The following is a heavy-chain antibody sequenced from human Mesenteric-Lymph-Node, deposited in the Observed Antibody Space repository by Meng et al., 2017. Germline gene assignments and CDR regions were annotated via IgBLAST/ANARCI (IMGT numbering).Heavy chain of an antibody. CDR3: VREGRNYFDH. V-gene: IGHV3-74*01. CDR1: SYTVSNWV. J-gene: IGHJ4*02. CDR2: IGSDGTAT. Sequence: AQVGEVGGGGAQAGGSMRPSCSASSYTVSNWVRQLFRQGTGRSVVLVSHIGSDGTATSYADSVRVTFNISRDKAKNTLYLQMSSLRAEDTAVYDCVREGRNYFDHWGQGTLVTVSS.